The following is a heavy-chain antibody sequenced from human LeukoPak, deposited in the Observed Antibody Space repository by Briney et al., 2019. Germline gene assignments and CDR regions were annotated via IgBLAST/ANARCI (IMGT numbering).Heavy chain of an antibody. CDR2: INAGNGNT. CDR1: GYTFTSYA. J-gene: IGHJ4*02. D-gene: IGHD4-17*01. Sequence: ASVKVSCKASGYTFTSYAMHWVRQAPGQRLEWMGWINAGNGNTKYSQKFQGRVTITRDTSASTAYMELSSLRSEDTAVYYCARDRDYGDYFRYYFDYWGQGTLVTVSS. V-gene: IGHV1-3*01. CDR3: ARDRDYGDYFRYYFDY.